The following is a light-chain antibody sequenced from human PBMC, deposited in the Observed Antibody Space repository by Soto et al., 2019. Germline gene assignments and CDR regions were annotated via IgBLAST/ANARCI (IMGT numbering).Light chain of an antibody. CDR3: QQYGSSLIT. CDR1: QNVSSSY. Sequence: EIAFTLSPGTLSLSTGERATLSCRASQNVSSSYLAWYQQKPGQAPRLLIYGASSRDTGIPDRFSGSGSGTDFTLTISRLEPEDFAMYYCQQYGSSLITFGQGTRLEI. J-gene: IGKJ5*01. CDR2: GAS. V-gene: IGKV3-20*01.